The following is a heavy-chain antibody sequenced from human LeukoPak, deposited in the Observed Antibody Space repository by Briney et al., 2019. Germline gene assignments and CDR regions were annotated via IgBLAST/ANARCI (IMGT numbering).Heavy chain of an antibody. CDR2: IYYSGST. CDR1: GGTISSYY. D-gene: IGHD6-19*01. V-gene: IGHV4-59*08. Sequence: PSETLSLTCNVSGGTISSYYWSWIRHPPGKGLERIGYIYYSGSTNYNPSFKSRVTISVDTSKKQFSLKLSSVTAADTAVYYCARHASGWFLDYWGQGTLVTVSS. J-gene: IGHJ4*02. CDR3: ARHASGWFLDY.